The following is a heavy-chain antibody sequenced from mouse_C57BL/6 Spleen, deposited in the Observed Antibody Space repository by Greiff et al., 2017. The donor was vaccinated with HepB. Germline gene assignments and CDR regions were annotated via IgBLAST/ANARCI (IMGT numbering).Heavy chain of an antibody. Sequence: EVKLQQSVAELVRPGASVKLSCTASGFNIKNTYMHWVKQRPEQGLEWIGRIDPANGNTKYAPKFQGKATITADPSSNTADLQLSSLTSEDTAIYYCARTDSSGYDAMDYWGQGTSVTVSS. CDR2: IDPANGNT. V-gene: IGHV14-3*01. D-gene: IGHD3-2*02. CDR1: GFNIKNTY. CDR3: ARTDSSGYDAMDY. J-gene: IGHJ4*01.